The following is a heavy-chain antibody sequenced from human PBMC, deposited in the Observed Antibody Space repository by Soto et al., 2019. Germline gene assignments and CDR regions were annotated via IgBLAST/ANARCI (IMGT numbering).Heavy chain of an antibody. CDR3: ARPQTNYGSGSYPYNWFDP. J-gene: IGHJ5*02. Sequence: KPSETLSLTCTVSGGSVSSSSYYWGWIRQPPGKGLEWIGSIYYSGSPYYNPSLKSRVTISVDTSKNQFTLKLNSVTAADTAVYYCARPQTNYGSGSYPYNWFDPWGQGTLVTVSS. V-gene: IGHV4-39*01. CDR2: IYYSGSP. CDR1: GGSVSSSSYY. D-gene: IGHD3-10*01.